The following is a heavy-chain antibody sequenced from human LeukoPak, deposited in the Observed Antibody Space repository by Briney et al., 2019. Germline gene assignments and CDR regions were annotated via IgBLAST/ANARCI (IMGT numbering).Heavy chain of an antibody. J-gene: IGHJ4*02. Sequence: ETLSLTCTVSGGSISSYYWSWIRQPPGKGLEWIGYIYYSGGTNYNPSLTSRVTISVDTSKSQFSLKLSSVTAADTAVYYCARGGGFSAYWGQGTLVTVSS. V-gene: IGHV4-59*01. CDR1: GGSISSYY. CDR3: ARGGGFSAY. CDR2: IYYSGGT. D-gene: IGHD3-16*01.